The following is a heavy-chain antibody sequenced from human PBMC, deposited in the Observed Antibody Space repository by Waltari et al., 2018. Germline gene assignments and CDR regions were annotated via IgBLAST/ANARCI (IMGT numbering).Heavy chain of an antibody. CDR2: IIPIFGTA. Sequence: QVQLVQSGAEVKKPGSSVKVSCKASGGTFSSYAISWVRQAPGQGLEWVGGIIPIFGTANYAQKFQGRVTITADESTSTAYMELSSLRSEDTAVYYCARPDYDFWSGYHFYYYYGMDVWGQGTTVTVSS. V-gene: IGHV1-69*01. CDR3: ARPDYDFWSGYHFYYYYGMDV. J-gene: IGHJ6*02. CDR1: GGTFSSYA. D-gene: IGHD3-3*01.